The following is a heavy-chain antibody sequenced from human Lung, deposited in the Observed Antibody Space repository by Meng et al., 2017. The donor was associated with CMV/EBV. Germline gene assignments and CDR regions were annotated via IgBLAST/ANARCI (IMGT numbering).Heavy chain of an antibody. V-gene: IGHV3-30*02. CDR3: VKDFPGDCYPLCYYFSHGMDV. CDR1: GFNFKIYG. D-gene: IGHD2-21*01. J-gene: IGHJ6*02. CDR2: IRYDEKTK. Sequence: GGSXRLXCTTSGFNFKIYGMHWVRQLPGEGLEWVAFIRYDEKTKYYADSVKGRFTIFRDNSRSTLYLQMNSLRVEDTAIYYCVKDFPGDCYPLCYYFSHGMDVWXQGPTVTVSS.